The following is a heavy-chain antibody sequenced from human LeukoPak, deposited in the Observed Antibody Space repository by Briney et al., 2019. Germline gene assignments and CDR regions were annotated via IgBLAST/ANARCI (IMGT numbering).Heavy chain of an antibody. CDR1: GSSIKTDNW. V-gene: IGHV4-4*02. J-gene: IGHJ4*02. D-gene: IGHD3-3*01. CDR2: IFHSGLT. CDR3: ASNIDDSTGY. Sequence: SETLSLTCAVSGSSIKTDNWWSWLRQSPEQGLEWIGEIFHSGLTNYNPSLKSRVTMSLGTSKKQFSLKLSSVTAADTAVYYCASNIDDSTGYWGQGTLVTVSS.